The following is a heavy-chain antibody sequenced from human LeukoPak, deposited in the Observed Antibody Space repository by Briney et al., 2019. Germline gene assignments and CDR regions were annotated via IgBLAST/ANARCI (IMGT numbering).Heavy chain of an antibody. CDR2: ISSSSSYI. CDR1: GFTFSSYS. CDR3: ASYDSSGSFDY. D-gene: IGHD3-22*01. V-gene: IGHV3-21*01. J-gene: IGHJ4*02. Sequence: GGSLRLSCAASGFTFSSYSMNWVRQAPGKGLEWVSSISSSSSYIYYADSVKGRFTISRDNAKNSLYLQMNSLRAEDTAVHYCASYDSSGSFDYWGQGTLVTVSS.